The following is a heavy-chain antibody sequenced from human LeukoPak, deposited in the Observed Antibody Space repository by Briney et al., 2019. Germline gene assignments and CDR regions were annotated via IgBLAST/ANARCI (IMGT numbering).Heavy chain of an antibody. CDR1: GGTFSSYA. CDR3: ARDSEHFGGGDMDV. Sequence: GASVKVSCKASGGTFSSYAISWVRQAPGQGLEWMGAIVPIFDKSNYAQKFQGRLTITADKSTSTVYMELSSLRSEDTAVYYCARDSEHFGGGDMDVWGKGTTVIVSS. D-gene: IGHD3-10*01. CDR2: IVPIFDKS. V-gene: IGHV1-69*06. J-gene: IGHJ6*03.